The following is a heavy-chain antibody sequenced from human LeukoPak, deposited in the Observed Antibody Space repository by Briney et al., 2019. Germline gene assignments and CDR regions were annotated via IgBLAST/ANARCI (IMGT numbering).Heavy chain of an antibody. J-gene: IGHJ4*02. V-gene: IGHV3-23*01. CDR1: GFTFSSHA. Sequence: GGSLRLSCAASGFTFSSHAMSWVRQAPGKGLEWVSAISGSGGSTYYADSVKGRFTISRDNSKNTLYLQMNSLRAEDTAVYYCAKDHDSSGYYKDYWGQGTLVTVSS. CDR2: ISGSGGST. D-gene: IGHD3-22*01. CDR3: AKDHDSSGYYKDY.